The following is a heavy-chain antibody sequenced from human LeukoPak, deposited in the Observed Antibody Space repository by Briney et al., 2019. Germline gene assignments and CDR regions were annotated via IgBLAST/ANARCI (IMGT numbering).Heavy chain of an antibody. Sequence: QPGGSLRLSCSASALPLNNFAISWVRQAPGKGLEWFAVTSGDEDSTHYADSVRGHFVISTDNSKHTSFLHMNSLRAEDTAVYYCTIDLIAGYSSGWHFGYWGQGTLVTVSS. D-gene: IGHD6-19*01. CDR2: TSGDEDST. CDR1: ALPLNNFA. J-gene: IGHJ4*02. V-gene: IGHV3-23*01. CDR3: TIDLIAGYSSGWHFGY.